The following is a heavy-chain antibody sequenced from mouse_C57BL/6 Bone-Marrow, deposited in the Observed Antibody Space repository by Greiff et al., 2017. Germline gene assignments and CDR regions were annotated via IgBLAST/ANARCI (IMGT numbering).Heavy chain of an antibody. V-gene: IGHV1-72*01. CDR2: IDPNSGGT. J-gene: IGHJ4*01. Sequence: VQLQQPGAELVKPGASVKLSCKASGYTFTSYWMHWVKQRPGRGLGWIGRIDPNSGGTKYNEKFKSKGTLTVDKPSSTADMQLSSLTSEDSAVYYCARSYDYEDAMDYWGQGTSVTVSS. D-gene: IGHD2-4*01. CDR1: GYTFTSYW. CDR3: ARSYDYEDAMDY.